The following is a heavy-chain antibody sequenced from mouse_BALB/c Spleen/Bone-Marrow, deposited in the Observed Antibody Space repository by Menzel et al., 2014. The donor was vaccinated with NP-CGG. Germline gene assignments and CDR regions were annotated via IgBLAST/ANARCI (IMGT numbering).Heavy chain of an antibody. Sequence: EVQLQQSGPELVKPGASMKISCKASDYSFTDYTMNWVKQSRGKNLEWIGLINPYNGGTSYNQKFKGKATLTVDKSSSTAYMELLSLTSEDSAVYYCARRDGNFYYAMDYWGQGTSVTVSS. D-gene: IGHD2-3*01. CDR3: ARRDGNFYYAMDY. CDR2: INPYNGGT. V-gene: IGHV1-19*01. J-gene: IGHJ4*01. CDR1: DYSFTDYT.